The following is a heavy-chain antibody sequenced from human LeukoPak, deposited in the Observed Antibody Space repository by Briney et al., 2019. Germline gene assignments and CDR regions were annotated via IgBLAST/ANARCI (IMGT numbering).Heavy chain of an antibody. D-gene: IGHD3-10*01. V-gene: IGHV7-4-1*02. CDR2: INTNTGNP. Sequence: GASVKVSCTASGYSFTKYAMNWVRQAPGQGLEWMGWINTNTGNPTYAQGFTGRFVFSLDTSVSTAYLQISSLKAEDTALYYCARSTIAAWFGVGWFDPWGQGTLVTVSA. CDR3: ARSTIAAWFGVGWFDP. J-gene: IGHJ5*02. CDR1: GYSFTKYA.